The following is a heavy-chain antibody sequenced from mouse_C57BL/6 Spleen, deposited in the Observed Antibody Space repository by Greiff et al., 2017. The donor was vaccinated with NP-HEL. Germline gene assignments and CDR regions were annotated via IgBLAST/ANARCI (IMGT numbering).Heavy chain of an antibody. Sequence: ESGPGLVKPSQSLSLTCSVTGYSITSGYYWNWIRQFPGNKLEWMGYISYDGSNNYNPSLKNRISITRDTSKNQFFLKLNSVTTEDTATYYCARERAMVTTTGYYFDYWGQGTTLTVSS. CDR3: ARERAMVTTTGYYFDY. CDR1: GYSITSGYY. J-gene: IGHJ2*01. CDR2: ISYDGSN. D-gene: IGHD2-2*01. V-gene: IGHV3-6*01.